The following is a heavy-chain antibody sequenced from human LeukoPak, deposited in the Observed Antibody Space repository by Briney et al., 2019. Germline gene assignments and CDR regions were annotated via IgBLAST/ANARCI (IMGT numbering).Heavy chain of an antibody. J-gene: IGHJ4*02. CDR2: ISAYNGNT. V-gene: IGHV1-18*01. CDR1: GYTFTSYG. Sequence: ASVKVSCKASGYTFTSYGISWVRQAPGQGLEWMGWISAYNGNTNYAQKPQGRVTMTTDTSTSTAYMELRSLRSDDTAVYYCARAKDDYGDYDYWGQGTLVTVSS. D-gene: IGHD4-17*01. CDR3: ARAKDDYGDYDY.